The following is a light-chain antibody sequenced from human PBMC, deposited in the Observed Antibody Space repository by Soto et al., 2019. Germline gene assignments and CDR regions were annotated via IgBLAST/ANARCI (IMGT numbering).Light chain of an antibody. Sequence: EIVLTPSPGTLSLSPAERATLSCRASQSVSSSYLAWYQQKPGQAPRLLIYGASSRATGIPDRFSGSGSGTDFTLTISRLEPEDFAVYYCQQYAGSRTFGQGTKVDIK. CDR3: QQYAGSRT. V-gene: IGKV3-20*01. J-gene: IGKJ1*01. CDR1: QSVSSSY. CDR2: GAS.